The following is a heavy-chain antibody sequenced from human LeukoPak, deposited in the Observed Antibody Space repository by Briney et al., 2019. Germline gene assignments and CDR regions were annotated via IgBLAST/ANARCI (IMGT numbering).Heavy chain of an antibody. J-gene: IGHJ4*02. D-gene: IGHD2-15*01. CDR1: GGTFSSYD. CDR2: MNPNSGNT. V-gene: IGHV1-8*02. Sequence: ASVKVSCKASGGTFSSYDINWVRQATGQGLEWMGWMNPNSGNTGYAQKFQGRVTMTRNTSISTAYMELSSLRSEDTAVYYCARGDESLLYDYWGQGTLVTVSS. CDR3: ARGDESLLYDY.